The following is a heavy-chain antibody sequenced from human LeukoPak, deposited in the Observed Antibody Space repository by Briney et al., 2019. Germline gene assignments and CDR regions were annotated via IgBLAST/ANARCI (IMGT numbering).Heavy chain of an antibody. CDR3: ARETSGYGDYAPWYFDL. J-gene: IGHJ2*01. CDR2: ISAYNGNT. Sequence: ALVKVSCKASGYTFTGYYMHWVRQAPGQGLEWMGWISAYNGNTNYAQKLQGRVTMTTDTSTSTAYMELRSLRSDDTAVYYCARETSGYGDYAPWYFDLWGRGTLVTVSS. D-gene: IGHD4-17*01. V-gene: IGHV1-18*04. CDR1: GYTFTGYY.